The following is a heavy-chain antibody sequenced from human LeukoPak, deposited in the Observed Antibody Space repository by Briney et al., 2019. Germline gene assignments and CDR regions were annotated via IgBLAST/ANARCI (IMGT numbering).Heavy chain of an antibody. J-gene: IGHJ4*02. CDR1: GGSISSYY. D-gene: IGHD1-26*01. CDR2: IYYSGST. CDR3: ARDLPVRYSGSYFDY. V-gene: IGHV4-59*01. Sequence: SETLSLTCTVSGGSISSYYWSWIRQPPGKGLEWLGYIYYSGSTNYNPSLKSRVTISIDTSKNQFSLKLSSVTAADTAVYYCARDLPVRYSGSYFDYWGQGTLVTVSS.